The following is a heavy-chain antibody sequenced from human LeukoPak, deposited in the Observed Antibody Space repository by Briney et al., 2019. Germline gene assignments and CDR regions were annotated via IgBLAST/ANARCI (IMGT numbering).Heavy chain of an antibody. CDR2: ISYDGTNK. V-gene: IGHV3-30*03. J-gene: IGHJ3*02. CDR1: GFTFSSYG. D-gene: IGHD1/OR15-1a*01. Sequence: GGSLRLSCAASGFTFSSYGIHWVREAPGKGLVWVAVISYDGTNKYYADSVKGRITISRDNSENTLYLQMSSLRAEDTAVYYCARDMNNRGAFDIWGQGTMVTVSS. CDR3: ARDMNNRGAFDI.